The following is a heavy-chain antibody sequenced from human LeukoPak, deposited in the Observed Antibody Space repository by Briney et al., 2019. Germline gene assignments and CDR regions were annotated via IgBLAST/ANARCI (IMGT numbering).Heavy chain of an antibody. D-gene: IGHD6-19*01. CDR2: ISGSGGST. V-gene: IGHV3-23*01. CDR3: AKDFYSSGKSIDY. J-gene: IGHJ4*02. Sequence: GGSLRLSCAASGFPFGLYVMSWVRQAPGKGLEWVSLISGSGGSTYYADSVKGRFTISRDNSKNTLYLQMNSLRGEDTAVYYCAKDFYSSGKSIDYWGQGTLVTVSS. CDR1: GFPFGLYV.